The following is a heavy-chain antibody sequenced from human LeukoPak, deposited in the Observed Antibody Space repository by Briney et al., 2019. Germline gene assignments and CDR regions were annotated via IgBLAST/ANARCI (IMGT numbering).Heavy chain of an antibody. J-gene: IGHJ5*02. CDR3: ARVGNDFDP. CDR2: ISASGAGGT. Sequence: GGSLRLSCGASGFTFSSHAMSWVRQAPGKGLEWVSVISASGAGGTYYADSVKGRFTISRDNSKNTLYLQMNSLRAEDTAVYYCARVGNDFDPWGQGTLVTVSS. D-gene: IGHD1-1*01. CDR1: GFTFSSHA. V-gene: IGHV3-23*01.